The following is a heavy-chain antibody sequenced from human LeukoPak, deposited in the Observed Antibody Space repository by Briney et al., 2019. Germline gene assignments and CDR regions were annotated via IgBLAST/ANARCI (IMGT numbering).Heavy chain of an antibody. CDR3: ARGDSSGYSQAY. J-gene: IGHJ4*02. Sequence: SETLSLTCTVSGGSISSYYWSWIRQPPGKGLEWIGYIYYSGYTKYNPSLKSRVTISVDTSKNQFSLKLSSVTAADTAVYYCARGDSSGYSQAYWGQGTLVTVSS. CDR2: IYYSGYT. D-gene: IGHD3-22*01. V-gene: IGHV4-59*01. CDR1: GGSISSYY.